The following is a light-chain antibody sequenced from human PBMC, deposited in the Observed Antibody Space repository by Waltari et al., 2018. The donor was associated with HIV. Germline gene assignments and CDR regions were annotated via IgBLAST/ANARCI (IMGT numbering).Light chain of an antibody. CDR3: AVWDDRLSGRL. CDR1: TPNVRHNP. V-gene: IGLV1-47*01. CDR2: RNN. J-gene: IGLJ2*01. Sequence: QSVLAQPRSVSGTPGQTVHIPCSRSTPNVRHNPVYWYQQVTGVAPKLLIYRNNQRPSGFPDRFSGSKSGTSASLAISGLRTEDEAEYYCAVWDDRLSGRLFGGGTKVTVL.